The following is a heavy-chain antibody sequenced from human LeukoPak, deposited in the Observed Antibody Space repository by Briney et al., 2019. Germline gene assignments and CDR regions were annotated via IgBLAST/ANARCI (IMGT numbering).Heavy chain of an antibody. J-gene: IGHJ5*02. CDR1: GGSISSSSYY. V-gene: IGHV4-39*07. CDR3: AREIGIAAAWFDP. Sequence: PSETLSLTCTVSGGSISSSSYYWGWIRQPPGKGLEWIGSIYYSGSTYYNPSLKSRVTISVDTSKNQFSLKLSSVTAADTAVYYCAREIGIAAAWFDPWGQGTLVTVSS. D-gene: IGHD6-13*01. CDR2: IYYSGST.